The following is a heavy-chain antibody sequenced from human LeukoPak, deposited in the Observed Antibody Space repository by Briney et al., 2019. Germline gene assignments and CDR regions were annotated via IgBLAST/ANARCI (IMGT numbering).Heavy chain of an antibody. CDR2: IYSGGST. CDR1: GFTVSSNY. V-gene: IGHV3-66*02. D-gene: IGHD3-22*01. Sequence: GGSLRLSCAASGFTVSSNYMSWVRQAPGKGLEWVSVIYSGGSTYYADSVKGRFTISRDNSKNTVYLQMNSLRAEDTAVYYCARHYYDSSGYPNGDRWFDPWGQGTLVTVSS. J-gene: IGHJ5*02. CDR3: ARHYYDSSGYPNGDRWFDP.